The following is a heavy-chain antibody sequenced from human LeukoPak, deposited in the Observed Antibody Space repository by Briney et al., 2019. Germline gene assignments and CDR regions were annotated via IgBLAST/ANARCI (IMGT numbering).Heavy chain of an antibody. J-gene: IGHJ4*02. CDR3: ARDSVDTAIDY. D-gene: IGHD5-18*01. V-gene: IGHV1-2*02. CDR1: GFTFTNYN. CDR2: INPNSGGT. Sequence: GASVKVSCKASGFTFTNYNICWVRQAPGQGLEWMGWINPNSGGTNYAQKFQGRVTMTRDTSISTAYMELSRLGSDDTAVYYCARDSVDTAIDYWGQGTLVTVSS.